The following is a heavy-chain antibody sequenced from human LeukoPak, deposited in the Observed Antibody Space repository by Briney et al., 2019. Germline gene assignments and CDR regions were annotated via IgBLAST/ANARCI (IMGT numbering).Heavy chain of an antibody. CDR3: ARDLSGWYNRFDP. J-gene: IGHJ5*02. Sequence: PSETLSLTCTVSGGSVTTYYWSWIRQSPGKGLEWIGYIYYSGGIKYNPSLKSRATISMDASKNQFSLKLTPVTAADTAVYYCARDLSGWYNRFDPWGQGTLVTVSS. CDR2: IYYSGGI. D-gene: IGHD6-19*01. CDR1: GGSVTTYY. V-gene: IGHV4-59*02.